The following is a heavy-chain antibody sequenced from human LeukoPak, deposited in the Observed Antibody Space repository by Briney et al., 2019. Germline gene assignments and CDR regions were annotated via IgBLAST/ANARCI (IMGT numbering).Heavy chain of an antibody. V-gene: IGHV3-30*03. D-gene: IGHD1-26*01. Sequence: PGGSLRLSCAASGFTFSSYGMHWVRQAPGKGLEGGAVISYDGSNKYYADSVKGRFTISRDNSKNTLYLQMNSLRSEDTAVYYCARDARVGATTDGGGDYWGQGTLVTVSS. CDR1: GFTFSSYG. CDR2: ISYDGSNK. J-gene: IGHJ4*02. CDR3: ARDARVGATTDGGGDY.